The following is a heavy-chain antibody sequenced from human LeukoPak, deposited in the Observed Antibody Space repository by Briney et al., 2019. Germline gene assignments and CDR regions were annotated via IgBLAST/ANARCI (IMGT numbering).Heavy chain of an antibody. V-gene: IGHV4-4*07. CDR2: IYTSGTN. CDR1: GGSISSYY. Sequence: SETLSLTCSVSGGSISSYYWSWIRQPAGKGLEWIGQIYTSGTNNYNPSLKSRVTMPVDTFKNQISLQLSSVTAADTAVYYCARDSHITMIVVGDAFDIWGQGTVVTVSS. D-gene: IGHD3-22*01. J-gene: IGHJ3*02. CDR3: ARDSHITMIVVGDAFDI.